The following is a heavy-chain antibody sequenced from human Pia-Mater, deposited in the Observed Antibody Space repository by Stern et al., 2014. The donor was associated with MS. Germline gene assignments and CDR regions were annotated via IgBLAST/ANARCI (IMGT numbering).Heavy chain of an antibody. CDR1: GFTFSTYP. CDR2: ISFDGNKK. D-gene: IGHD6-19*01. CDR3: ARGYSSGWLFRLDY. J-gene: IGHJ4*02. V-gene: IGHV3-30-3*01. Sequence: QVQLVESGGGVVQPGTSLRLSCAASGFTFSTYPIHWVRHAPGQGLEWVAVISFDGNKKYFADSVKGRFTIPRDNSHNTMSLQMNSLRDEDTAIYYCARGYSSGWLFRLDYWGQGTLVIVSS.